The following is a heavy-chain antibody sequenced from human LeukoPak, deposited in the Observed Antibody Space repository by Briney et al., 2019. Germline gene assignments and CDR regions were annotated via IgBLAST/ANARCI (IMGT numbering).Heavy chain of an antibody. D-gene: IGHD6-19*01. Sequence: SVKVSCKASGGTFSSYAISWVRQAPGQGLEWMGGIIPIFGTANYAQKFQGRVTITADESTSTAYMELSSLRSEDTAVYYCAKSYSSGWPAGDWSDPWGQGTLVTVSS. CDR2: IIPIFGTA. V-gene: IGHV1-69*01. J-gene: IGHJ5*02. CDR3: AKSYSSGWPAGDWSDP. CDR1: GGTFSSYA.